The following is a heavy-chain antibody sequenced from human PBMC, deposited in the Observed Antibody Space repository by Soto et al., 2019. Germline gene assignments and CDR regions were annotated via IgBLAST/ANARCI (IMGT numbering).Heavy chain of an antibody. CDR3: AKSSGSSLYFDY. J-gene: IGHJ4*02. Sequence: EVQLVESGGGLVQPGGSLRLSCAASGFTVSSNYMSWVRQAPGKGLEWVSVIYSGGTTYYADSVKGRSTSSRDNSKNTLYLKMNSLRAEDTAGYYGAKSSGSSLYFDYWGQGTLVTVSS. V-gene: IGHV3-66*01. CDR2: IYSGGTT. CDR1: GFTVSSNY. D-gene: IGHD3-10*01.